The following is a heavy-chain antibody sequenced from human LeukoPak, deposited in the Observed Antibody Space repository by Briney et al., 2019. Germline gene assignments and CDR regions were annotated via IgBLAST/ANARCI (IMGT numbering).Heavy chain of an antibody. J-gene: IGHJ4*02. V-gene: IGHV3-30*02. D-gene: IGHD3-10*01. CDR2: IRKDGSNQ. CDR1: GFTFSTYG. Sequence: GGSLRLSCAASGFTFSTYGMHWVRQAPGKGLEGVACIRKDGSNQNYADSVKGRFTIFRDNSKNTLYLQMNSLRAEDTAVYYCAKDKEYGSGSYPIDYWGQGSLVTVSS. CDR3: AKDKEYGSGSYPIDY.